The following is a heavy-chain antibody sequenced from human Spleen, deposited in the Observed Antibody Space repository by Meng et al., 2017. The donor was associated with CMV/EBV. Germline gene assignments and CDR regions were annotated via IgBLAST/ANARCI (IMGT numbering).Heavy chain of an antibody. Sequence: SGGSISEGGYYWSWIRQHPGKGLEWIGYIYHTGSTHYNPSLESRLTISLDTSKNQFSLKLTFVTAAVTAIYYCARNNYHFWSGSFDYWGQGTLVTVSS. CDR1: GGSISEGGYY. V-gene: IGHV4-31*02. CDR2: IYHTGST. CDR3: ARNNYHFWSGSFDY. D-gene: IGHD3-3*01. J-gene: IGHJ4*02.